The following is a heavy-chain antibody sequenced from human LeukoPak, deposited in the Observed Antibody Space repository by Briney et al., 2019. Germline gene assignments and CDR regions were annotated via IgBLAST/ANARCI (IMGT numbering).Heavy chain of an antibody. CDR3: ARSKVGDGLTRNYYYGMDV. J-gene: IGHJ6*02. D-gene: IGHD3-16*01. Sequence: ASVKVSCKASGYPFTSYDINWVRQATGQGLEWMGWMNPNSGNTGYAQKFQGRVTITADKSTSTAYMELSSLRSEDTAVYYCARSKVGDGLTRNYYYGMDVWGQGTTVTVSS. CDR1: GYPFTSYD. V-gene: IGHV1-8*03. CDR2: MNPNSGNT.